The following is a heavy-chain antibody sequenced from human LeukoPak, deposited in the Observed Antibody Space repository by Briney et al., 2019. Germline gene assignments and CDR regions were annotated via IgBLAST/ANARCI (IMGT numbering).Heavy chain of an antibody. Sequence: PGGSLRLSCAASGFTFSNYDMSWVRQAPGKGLEWIGSFYYSESAYYNPPLKSRVTISADTSKNQFSLKLSSVTAADTAVYYCARGRGGYNWDYWGQGTLVTVSS. V-gene: IGHV4-39*01. CDR1: GFTFSNYD. J-gene: IGHJ4*02. CDR2: FYYSESA. D-gene: IGHD5-24*01. CDR3: ARGRGGYNWDY.